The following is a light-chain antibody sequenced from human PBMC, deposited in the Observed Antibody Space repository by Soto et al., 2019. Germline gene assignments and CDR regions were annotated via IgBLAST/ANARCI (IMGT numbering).Light chain of an antibody. CDR2: AAS. CDR3: QKYNSAPLT. CDR1: QGIAPY. J-gene: IGKJ4*01. V-gene: IGKV1-27*01. Sequence: DVQMTQSPSSLSASVGDRVTITCRASQGIAPYLAWFQQKPGKVPKLLIYAASTLQSGVPSRFSGSGSGTNFHLTISSPPAEDGSTYYCQKYNSAPLTFGGGTKVEIK.